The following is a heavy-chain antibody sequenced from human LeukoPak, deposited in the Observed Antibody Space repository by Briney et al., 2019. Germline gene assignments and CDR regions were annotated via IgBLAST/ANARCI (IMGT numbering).Heavy chain of an antibody. J-gene: IGHJ4*02. CDR3: ARDRRTWYYFDY. D-gene: IGHD2-8*02. Sequence: PGGSLRLSCAASGFTFSSYAMSWVRQAPGKGLEWIGSIYYSGSTYYNPSLKSRVTMSVDTSKNHFSLKLTSVTAADTAVYYCARDRRTWYYFDYWGQGTLVTVSS. CDR2: IYYSGST. V-gene: IGHV4-38-2*02. CDR1: GFTFSSYA.